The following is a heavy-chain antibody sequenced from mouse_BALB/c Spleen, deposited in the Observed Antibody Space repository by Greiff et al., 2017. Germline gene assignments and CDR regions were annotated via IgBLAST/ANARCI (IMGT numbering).Heavy chain of an antibody. Sequence: QVQLKQSGAELAKPGASVKMSCKASGYTFTSYWMHWVKQRPGQGLEWIGYINPSTGYTEYNQKFKDKATLTADKSSSTAYMQLSSLTSEDSAVYYCARGSSYWFDYWGQGTTLTVSS. CDR2: INPSTGYT. D-gene: IGHD1-1*01. CDR3: ARGSSYWFDY. V-gene: IGHV1-7*01. CDR1: GYTFTSYW. J-gene: IGHJ2*01.